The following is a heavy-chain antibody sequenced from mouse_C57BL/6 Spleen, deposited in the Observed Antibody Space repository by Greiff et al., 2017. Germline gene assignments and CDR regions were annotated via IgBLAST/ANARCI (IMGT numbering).Heavy chain of an antibody. D-gene: IGHD2-4*01. CDR1: GYTFTDYE. Sequence: QVQLQQSGAELVRPGASVTLSCKASGYTFTDYEMHWVKQTPVHGLEWIGAIDPETGGTAYNQKFKGKAILTADKSSSTAYMELRSLTSEDSAVYYCTRMNYDYGDVLHYYAMDYWGQGTSVTVSS. V-gene: IGHV1-15*01. CDR2: IDPETGGT. J-gene: IGHJ4*01. CDR3: TRMNYDYGDVLHYYAMDY.